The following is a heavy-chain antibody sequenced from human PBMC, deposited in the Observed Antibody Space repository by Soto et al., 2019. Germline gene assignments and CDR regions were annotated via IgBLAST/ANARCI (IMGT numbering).Heavy chain of an antibody. Sequence: QVQLVQSGPEVKKPGSSVRVSCKASGGTSSSSAISWVRQAPGQGLEWMGGTMPIFGTAKYAQKFQGRVTXPAXXSTSTSYMDLSSLTTGDTAVYYCARREGATKAFDVWGQGTMVTVSS. CDR3: ARREGATKAFDV. J-gene: IGHJ3*01. CDR1: GGTSSSSA. CDR2: TMPIFGTA. V-gene: IGHV1-69*12. D-gene: IGHD1-26*01.